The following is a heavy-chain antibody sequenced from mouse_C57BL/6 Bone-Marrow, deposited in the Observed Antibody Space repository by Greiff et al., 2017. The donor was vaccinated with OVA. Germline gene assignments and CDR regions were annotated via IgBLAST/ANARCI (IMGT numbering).Heavy chain of an antibody. CDR3: ASAGAITTVVAFDY. Sequence: EVQLVESGGGLVKPGGSLTLSCAASGFTFSSYAMSWVRQTPEKRLEWVATISDGGSYTYYPDNVKGRFTISRDNAKNNLYLQMSHLKSEDTAMYYGASAGAITTVVAFDYWGQGTTLTVSS. CDR2: ISDGGSYT. J-gene: IGHJ2*01. D-gene: IGHD1-1*01. V-gene: IGHV5-4*01. CDR1: GFTFSSYA.